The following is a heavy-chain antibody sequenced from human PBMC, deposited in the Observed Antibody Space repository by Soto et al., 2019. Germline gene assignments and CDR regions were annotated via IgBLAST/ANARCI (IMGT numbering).Heavy chain of an antibody. J-gene: IGHJ4*02. Sequence: QLQLQESGPGLVKPSETLSLTCTVSGGSISSSSYYWGWIRQPPGKGLEWIGSIYYSGSTYYNPSLKSRVTISVDTSKNQCSLKLSSVTAADTAVYYCARQSNMITFGGGIPNWGQGTLVTVSS. CDR3: ARQSNMITFGGGIPN. V-gene: IGHV4-39*01. D-gene: IGHD3-16*02. CDR1: GGSISSSSYY. CDR2: IYYSGST.